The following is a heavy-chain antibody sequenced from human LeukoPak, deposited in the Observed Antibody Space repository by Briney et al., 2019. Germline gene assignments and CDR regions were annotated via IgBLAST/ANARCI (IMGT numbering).Heavy chain of an antibody. V-gene: IGHV3-21*04. CDR1: GFTFSSYS. CDR2: ISSSSSYI. Sequence: GGSLRLSCAASGFTFSSYSMNWVRQAPGKGLEWVSSISSSSSYIYYADSVKGRFTISRDNAKNSLYLQMNSLRAEDTAVYYCARERGRATVYFDYWGQGTLVTVSS. CDR3: ARERGRATVYFDY. D-gene: IGHD1-26*01. J-gene: IGHJ4*02.